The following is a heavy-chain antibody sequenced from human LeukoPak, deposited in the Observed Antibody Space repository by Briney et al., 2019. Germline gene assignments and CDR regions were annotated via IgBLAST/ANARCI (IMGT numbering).Heavy chain of an antibody. J-gene: IGHJ6*02. D-gene: IGHD6-13*01. V-gene: IGHV4-59*01. CDR3: ARVSAAGMDFHYGMDV. CDR2: IHYSEST. CDR1: GGPIRSYY. Sequence: SETLSLTCTVSGGPIRSYYWSWMRQPPGKGLEWIGNIHYSESTNFNPSLKSRVAISVDTSKNQFSLNMRSVTAADTAVYYCARVSAAGMDFHYGMDVWGQGTTVLVSS.